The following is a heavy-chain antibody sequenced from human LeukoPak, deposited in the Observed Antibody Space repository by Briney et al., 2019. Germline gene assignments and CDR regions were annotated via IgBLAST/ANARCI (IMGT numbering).Heavy chain of an antibody. V-gene: IGHV1-2*02. CDR2: INPNSGGT. J-gene: IGHJ4*02. CDR3: ARETKRIQLWHPLGY. CDR1: GYTFTGYY. D-gene: IGHD5-18*01. Sequence: ASVKASCKASGYTFTGYYMHWVRQAPGQGLEWMGWINPNSGGTNYAQKFQGRVTMTRDTSISTAYMELSRLRSDDTAVYYCARETKRIQLWHPLGYWGQGTLVTVSS.